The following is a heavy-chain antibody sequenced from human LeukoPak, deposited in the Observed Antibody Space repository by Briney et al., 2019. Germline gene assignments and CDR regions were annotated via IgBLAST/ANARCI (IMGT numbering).Heavy chain of an antibody. CDR2: ISYDGSNK. J-gene: IGHJ4*02. Sequence: GGSLRLSCAASGFTFSSYAMHWVRQAPGKGLEWVAVISYDGSNKYYADSVKGRFTISRDNSKNTLYLQMNSLRAEDTAVYYCARDGPRLFYDSSGYSYFDYWGQGTLVTVSS. CDR1: GFTFSSYA. V-gene: IGHV3-30-3*01. D-gene: IGHD3-22*01. CDR3: ARDGPRLFYDSSGYSYFDY.